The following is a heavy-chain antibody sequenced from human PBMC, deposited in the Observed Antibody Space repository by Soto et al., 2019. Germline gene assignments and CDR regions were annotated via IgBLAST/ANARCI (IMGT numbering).Heavy chain of an antibody. D-gene: IGHD3-22*01. CDR3: VRGLITGSQYSGGWYYFDS. CDR2: INHSGSA. V-gene: IGHV4-34*01. CDR1: GGSFSGYI. J-gene: IGHJ4*02. Sequence: QVQLQQSGAGLLKPSETLSLTCDVYGGSFSGYIWTWIRQTPGKGLQWIGQINHSGSANYNPSLKIRVTISVHTSNSQFSLELSSVTAADTAVYYCVRGLITGSQYSGGWYYFDSWGQGTHVTVSS.